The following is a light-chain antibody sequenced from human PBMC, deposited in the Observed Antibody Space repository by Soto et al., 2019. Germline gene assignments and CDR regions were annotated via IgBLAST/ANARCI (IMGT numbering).Light chain of an antibody. Sequence: DIQMTQSPSSLSASVGARVTIACQASQDISNYLNWYQQKPGKAPKLLIYDASNLETGVPSRFSGSGSGTDFTFTISSLQPEEIATYYCKKYDNLPLTFGGGTKVDIK. CDR2: DAS. CDR1: QDISNY. J-gene: IGKJ4*02. CDR3: KKYDNLPLT. V-gene: IGKV1-33*01.